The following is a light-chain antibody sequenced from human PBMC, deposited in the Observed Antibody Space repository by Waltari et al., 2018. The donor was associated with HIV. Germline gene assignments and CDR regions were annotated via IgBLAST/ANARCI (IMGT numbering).Light chain of an antibody. CDR1: SSNIGRYA. V-gene: IGLV1-44*01. J-gene: IGLJ2*01. CDR3: ATWDGSLSGGV. CDR2: SYN. Sequence: QSVLTQSPSASGTPGQRVTISCSGSSSNIGRYAVNWYQHLPGTAPKLLIYSYNQRPSGVPDRFSGSKSGTSASLAISGLQSEDEAEYYCATWDGSLSGGVFGGGTKLTVL.